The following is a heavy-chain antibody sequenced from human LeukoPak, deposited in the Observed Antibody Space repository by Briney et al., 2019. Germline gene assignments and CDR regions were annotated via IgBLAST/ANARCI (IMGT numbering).Heavy chain of an antibody. CDR3: ARVHRSALTTVITPWYYYMDV. V-gene: IGHV1-69*05. D-gene: IGHD4-17*01. J-gene: IGHJ6*03. CDR1: GGTFSSYA. CDR2: IIPIFGTA. Sequence: SVKVSCKASGGTFSSYAIRWVRQAPGQGLEWMGGIIPIFGTANYAQKFQGRVTITTDESTSTAYMELSSLRSEDTAVYYCARVHRSALTTVITPWYYYMDVWGKGTTVTVSS.